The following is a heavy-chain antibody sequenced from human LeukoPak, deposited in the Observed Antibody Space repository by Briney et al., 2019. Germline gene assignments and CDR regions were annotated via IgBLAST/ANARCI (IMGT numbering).Heavy chain of an antibody. J-gene: IGHJ3*02. CDR3: VRGVGSSTSCYVRAFDI. V-gene: IGHV3-52*01. CDR1: GFTFSNSW. Sequence: GGSLRLSCAASGFTFSNSWMHWVCQAPEKGLEWVADIKCDGSEKCYVDSVKGRLTISRDNAKNSLYLQVNSLGAEDMTVYYCVRGVGSSTSCYVRAFDIWGQGTMVTVSS. D-gene: IGHD2-2*01. CDR2: IKCDGSEK.